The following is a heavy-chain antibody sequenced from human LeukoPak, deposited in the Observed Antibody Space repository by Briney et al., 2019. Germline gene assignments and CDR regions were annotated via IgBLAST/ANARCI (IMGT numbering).Heavy chain of an antibody. Sequence: GGSLRLSGAASGFTFSSYWMHWVRQAPGKGLEWVSSISGTSTYIHDADSVKGRFTVFRDNANKSLYLQMNSLRAEDTAMYYCARGMRQIDDAFDLWGQGTMVTVSS. CDR1: GFTFSSYW. CDR2: ISGTSTYI. CDR3: ARGMRQIDDAFDL. D-gene: IGHD6-25*01. V-gene: IGHV3-21*01. J-gene: IGHJ3*01.